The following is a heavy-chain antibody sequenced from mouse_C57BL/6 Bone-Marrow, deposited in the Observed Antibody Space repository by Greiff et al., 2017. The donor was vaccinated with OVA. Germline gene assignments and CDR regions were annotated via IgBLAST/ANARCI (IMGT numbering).Heavy chain of an antibody. D-gene: IGHD2-5*01. CDR2: ISSGGSYT. CDR3: ARQGSNYDYFDY. J-gene: IGHJ2*01. Sequence: EVKLEESGGDLVKPGGSLKLSCAASGFTFSSYGMSWVRQTPDKRLEWVATISSGGSYTYYPDSVKGRFTISRDNAKNTLYLQVSSLKSEDTAMYYCARQGSNYDYFDYWGQGTTLTVSS. V-gene: IGHV5-6*02. CDR1: GFTFSSYG.